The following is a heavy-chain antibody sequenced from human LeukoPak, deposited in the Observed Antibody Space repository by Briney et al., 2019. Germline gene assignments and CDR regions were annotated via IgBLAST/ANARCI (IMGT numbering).Heavy chain of an antibody. J-gene: IGHJ1*01. CDR3: ARGYSRDWGLQYFLH. D-gene: IGHD6-19*01. CDR2: IYSSGST. CDR1: GGSISNYY. V-gene: IGHV4-59*01. Sequence: SETLSLTCTVSGGSISNYYWSWIRQPPGKGLEWIGYIYSSGSTSYNPSLKSRVTMSVDTSKNQFSLKLNSVTAADTAVYHCARGYSRDWGLQYFLHWGQGTLVTVSS.